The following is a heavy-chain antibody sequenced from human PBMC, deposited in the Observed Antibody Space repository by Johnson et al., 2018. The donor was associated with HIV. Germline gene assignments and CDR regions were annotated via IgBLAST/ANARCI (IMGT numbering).Heavy chain of an antibody. Sequence: QVQLVESGGGVVQPGRSLRLSCAASGFTFSSYAMHWVRQAPGKGLEWVAVIWYDGSNKYYADSVKGRFTISRDNSKNTLFLQMTSLRADDTAVYYCARDGQVYYNFWISSLAFDIWGQGTMVTVSS. CDR1: GFTFSSYA. J-gene: IGHJ3*02. V-gene: IGHV3-30*04. CDR3: ARDGQVYYNFWISSLAFDI. CDR2: IWYDGSNK. D-gene: IGHD3-3*01.